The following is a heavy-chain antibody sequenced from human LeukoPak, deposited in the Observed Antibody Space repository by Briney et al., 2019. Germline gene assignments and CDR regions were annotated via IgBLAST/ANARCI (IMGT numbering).Heavy chain of an antibody. CDR2: ISSSGSTI. Sequence: PGGSLRLSCAASGFTFSDYYMSWIRQAPGKGLEWASYISSSGSTIYYADSVKGRFTISRDNAKNSLYLQMNSLRAEDTAVYYCARPTYCGGDCYSTVGYYGMDVWGQGTTVTVSS. CDR1: GFTFSDYY. CDR3: ARPTYCGGDCYSTVGYYGMDV. J-gene: IGHJ6*02. V-gene: IGHV3-11*01. D-gene: IGHD2-21*02.